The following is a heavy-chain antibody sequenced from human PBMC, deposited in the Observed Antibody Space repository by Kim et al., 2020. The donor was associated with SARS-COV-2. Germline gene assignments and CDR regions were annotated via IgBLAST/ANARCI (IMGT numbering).Heavy chain of an antibody. J-gene: IGHJ3*02. Sequence: YYADSVNGRFTISMDNAKTSRYRQMNSLGAEDTAVYYCASHSSSYDAFDIWGQGTMVTVSS. CDR3: ASHSSSYDAFDI. V-gene: IGHV3-11*04. D-gene: IGHD6-13*01.